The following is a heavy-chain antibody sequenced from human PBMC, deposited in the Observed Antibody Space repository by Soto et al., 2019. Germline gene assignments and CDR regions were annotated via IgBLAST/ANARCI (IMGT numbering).Heavy chain of an antibody. D-gene: IGHD2-2*01. J-gene: IGHJ6*02. CDR1: GGTFSSYA. Sequence: QVQLVQSGAEVKKPGSSVKVSCKASGGTFSSYAISWVRQAPGQGLEWRGGIISISGTANYAQKFQGRVTITADESTSTVYMGLSSLRSEDTAVYFCARSQGSSTSLEIYYYYYYGMDVWGQGTTVTVSS. V-gene: IGHV1-69*01. CDR2: IISISGTA. CDR3: ARSQGSSTSLEIYYYYYYGMDV.